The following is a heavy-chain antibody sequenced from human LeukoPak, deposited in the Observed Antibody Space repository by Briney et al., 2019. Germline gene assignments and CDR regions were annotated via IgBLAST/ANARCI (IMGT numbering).Heavy chain of an antibody. Sequence: SVTVSCKASGYTFINFYMHWVRQAPGQGLEWVGLINPNGGSARCAEKFQGRVTMTRDTSTSTFYMELNSLRSDDTAVYYCARDPNPQYYFDYWGRGPRSPHPQ. CDR1: GYTFINFY. CDR3: ARDPNPQYYFDY. J-gene: IGHJ4*02. CDR2: INPNGGSA. V-gene: IGHV1-46*01.